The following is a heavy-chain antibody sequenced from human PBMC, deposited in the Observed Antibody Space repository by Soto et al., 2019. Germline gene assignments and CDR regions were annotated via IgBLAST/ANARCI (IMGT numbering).Heavy chain of an antibody. CDR3: AREGGNLNRFDP. CDR1: GFTFSSYS. J-gene: IGHJ5*02. D-gene: IGHD1-26*01. V-gene: IGHV3-48*02. Sequence: EVQLVESGGGLVQPGGSLRLSCAASGFTFSSYSMNLVRQAPGKGLEWVSYISSSSSTIYYADSVKGRFTISRDNAKNSPYPQMNSLRDEDTAVYYCAREGGNLNRFDPWGQGTLVTVSS. CDR2: ISSSSSTI.